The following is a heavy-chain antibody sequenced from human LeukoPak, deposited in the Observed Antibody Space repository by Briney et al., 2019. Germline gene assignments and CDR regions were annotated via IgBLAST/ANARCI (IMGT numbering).Heavy chain of an antibody. CDR3: ARALLYDSNDY. CDR2: ISAYNGNT. Sequence: ASVKVSCKASGGTFSSYGISWVRQAPGQGLEWMGWISAYNGNTNYAQKLQGRVTMTTDTSTSTAYMELRSLRSDDTAVYYCARALLYDSNDYWGQGTLVTVSS. D-gene: IGHD2-2*02. V-gene: IGHV1-18*01. J-gene: IGHJ4*02. CDR1: GGTFSSYG.